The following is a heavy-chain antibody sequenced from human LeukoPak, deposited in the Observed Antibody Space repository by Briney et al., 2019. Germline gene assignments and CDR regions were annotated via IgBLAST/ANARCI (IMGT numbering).Heavy chain of an antibody. CDR2: IYYSGST. Sequence: PSETLSLTCTVSGGSISSSSYYWGWIRQPPGKGLEWIGSIYYSGSTYYNPSLKSRVTISVDTSKNQFSLKLNSVTAADTAVYYCARERDGSGTQRGLDYWGQGTLVTVSS. V-gene: IGHV4-39*07. CDR3: ARERDGSGTQRGLDY. J-gene: IGHJ4*02. CDR1: GGSISSSSYY. D-gene: IGHD3-10*01.